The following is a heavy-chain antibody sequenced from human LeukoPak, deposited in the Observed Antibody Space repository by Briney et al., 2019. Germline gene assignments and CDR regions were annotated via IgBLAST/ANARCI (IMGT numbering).Heavy chain of an antibody. V-gene: IGHV4-31*03. CDR1: GGSISSGGYY. J-gene: IGHJ6*02. D-gene: IGHD6-19*01. Sequence: SETLSLTCTVSGGSISSGGYYWSWIRQHPGKGLEWIGYIYYSGSTYYNPSLKSRVTISVDTSKNQFSLKLSSVTAADTAVYYCARGVRSSGWYGRYYYYGMDVWGQGTTVTVSS. CDR2: IYYSGST. CDR3: ARGVRSSGWYGRYYYYGMDV.